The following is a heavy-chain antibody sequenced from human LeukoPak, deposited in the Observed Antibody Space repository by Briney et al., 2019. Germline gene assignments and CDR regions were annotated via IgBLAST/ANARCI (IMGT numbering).Heavy chain of an antibody. V-gene: IGHV3-21*01. CDR2: ISGSGGST. CDR1: GFTFSNYG. Sequence: GGSLRLSCAASGFTFSNYGMNWVRQAPGKGLEWVSLISGSGGSTYYADSVKGRFTISRDNAKNSLYLQVNSLRAEDTAVYYCARGNDYYDSSGYYYWGQGTLVTVSS. CDR3: ARGNDYYDSSGYYY. D-gene: IGHD3-22*01. J-gene: IGHJ4*02.